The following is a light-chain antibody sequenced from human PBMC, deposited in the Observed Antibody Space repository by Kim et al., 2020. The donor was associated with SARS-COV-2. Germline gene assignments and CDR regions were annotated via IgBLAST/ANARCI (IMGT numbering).Light chain of an antibody. CDR2: AAS. CDR3: QHRNNWPIT. J-gene: IGKJ5*01. V-gene: IGKV3-11*01. CDR1: QSVGLY. Sequence: LSRGERATLSCRATQSVGLYLAWYQQKPGQAPRLLIYAASDRATGIPARFSGSGSGTDFTLTISSLEPEDFAVYYCQHRNNWPITFGQGTRLEIK.